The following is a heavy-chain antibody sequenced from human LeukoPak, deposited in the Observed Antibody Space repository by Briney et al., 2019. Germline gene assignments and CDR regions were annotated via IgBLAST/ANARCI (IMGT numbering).Heavy chain of an antibody. Sequence: ASVKVSCKASGYTFTSYGISWVRQAPGQRLEWMGWISAYNGNTNYAQKLQGRVTITTDTSTSTAYMELRRLRSDDTAVYYCARVYSAAAGADYWGQGTLVTVSS. CDR2: ISAYNGNT. D-gene: IGHD6-13*01. V-gene: IGHV1-18*01. J-gene: IGHJ4*02. CDR3: ARVYSAAAGADY. CDR1: GYTFTSYG.